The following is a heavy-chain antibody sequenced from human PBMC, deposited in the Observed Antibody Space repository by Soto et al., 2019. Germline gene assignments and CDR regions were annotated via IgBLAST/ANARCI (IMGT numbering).Heavy chain of an antibody. Sequence: EGQLLESGGGLVPAGGSLRLSCAASGFTFNTYDMSWVRQAPGKGPEWVSDISGSGRKTNYADSVKGRFTISRDNSKNTLYLQMNSLRADDTALYYCADLMIAFGGVFDYWGPGTLVTVSS. CDR2: ISGSGRKT. V-gene: IGHV3-23*01. CDR3: ADLMIAFGGVFDY. D-gene: IGHD3-16*01. CDR1: GFTFNTYD. J-gene: IGHJ4*02.